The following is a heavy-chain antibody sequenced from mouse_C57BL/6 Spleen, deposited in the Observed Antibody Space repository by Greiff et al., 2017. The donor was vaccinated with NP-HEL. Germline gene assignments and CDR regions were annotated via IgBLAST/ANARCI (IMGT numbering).Heavy chain of an antibody. CDR3: ARSYDGYYVDFDY. Sequence: QVQLKQPGAELVKPGASVKLSCKASGYTFTSYWMHWVKQRPGQGLEWIGMIHPNSGSTNYNEKFKSKATLTVDKSSSTAYMQLSSLTSEDSAVYYCARSYDGYYVDFDYWGQGTTLTVSS. D-gene: IGHD2-3*01. V-gene: IGHV1-64*01. CDR2: IHPNSGST. CDR1: GYTFTSYW. J-gene: IGHJ2*01.